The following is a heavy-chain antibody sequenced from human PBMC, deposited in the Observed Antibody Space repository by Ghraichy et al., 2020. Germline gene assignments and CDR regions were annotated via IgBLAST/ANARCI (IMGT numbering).Heavy chain of an antibody. J-gene: IGHJ6*03. Sequence: SETLSLTCTVSGGSISSSSYYWDWIRQPPGKGLEWIGSIYYSGNTYYNPSLKSRITISVDTSKTQFSLKLSSVTAADTAVYYCARQYVGYCSSTSCSPYMDVWGKGTTVTVSS. CDR3: ARQYVGYCSSTSCSPYMDV. V-gene: IGHV4-39*01. CDR1: GGSISSSSYY. D-gene: IGHD2-2*03. CDR2: IYYSGNT.